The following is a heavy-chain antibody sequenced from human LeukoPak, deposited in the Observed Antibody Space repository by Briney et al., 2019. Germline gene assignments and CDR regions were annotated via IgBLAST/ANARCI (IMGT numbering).Heavy chain of an antibody. CDR2: ISSSSSTI. CDR3: ARGRLSSGWQDY. CDR1: GFTFSSYS. J-gene: IGHJ4*02. V-gene: IGHV3-48*01. D-gene: IGHD6-19*01. Sequence: AGTLRLSCAASGFTFSSYSMNWVRQPPGKGLEWVSYISSSSSTIYYADSVKGRFTISRDNAKNSLYLQMNSLRAGDTAVYYCARGRLSSGWQDYWGQGTLVTVSS.